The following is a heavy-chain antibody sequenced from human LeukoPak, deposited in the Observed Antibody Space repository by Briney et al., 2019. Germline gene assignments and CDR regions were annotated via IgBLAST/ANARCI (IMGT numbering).Heavy chain of an antibody. CDR1: GGTFTSYA. J-gene: IGHJ6*02. CDR2: IIPIFGTA. V-gene: IGHV1-69*13. Sequence: SVKVSCKASGGTFTSYAISWVRQAPGQGLEWMGGIIPIFGTANYAQKFQGRVTITADESTSTAYMELSSMRSEDKAVYYCASGAANVVVPDAKTIRYYYYGMDVWGQGTTVTVSS. D-gene: IGHD2-2*01. CDR3: ASGAANVVVPDAKTIRYYYYGMDV.